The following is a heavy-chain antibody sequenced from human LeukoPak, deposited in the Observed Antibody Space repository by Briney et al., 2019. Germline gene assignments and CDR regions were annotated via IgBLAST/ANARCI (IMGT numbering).Heavy chain of an antibody. CDR1: GFTFGDYA. J-gene: IGHJ6*02. CDR2: IRSKAYGGTT. D-gene: IGHD5-18*01. CDR3: TRESAAMDSYYGVDV. Sequence: GGSLRLSCTASGFTFGDYAMSWFRQAPGKGLEWVGFIRSKAYGGTTEYAASVKGRFTISRDDSKSIAYLQMNSLKTEDTAVYYCTRESAAMDSYYGVDVWGQGTTVTVSS. V-gene: IGHV3-49*03.